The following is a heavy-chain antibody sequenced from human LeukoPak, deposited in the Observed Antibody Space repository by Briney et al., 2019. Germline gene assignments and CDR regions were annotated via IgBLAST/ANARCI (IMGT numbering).Heavy chain of an antibody. CDR1: GGSISSYY. Sequence: PSETLSLTCTVSGGSISSYYWSWIRQPPGKGLEWIGYIYYSGSTNYNPSLKSRVTISVDTSKNQFSLKLSSVTAADTAVYYCARGVGFVVVPAAWFDYWGQGTLVTVSS. D-gene: IGHD2-2*01. CDR2: IYYSGST. V-gene: IGHV4-59*12. CDR3: ARGVGFVVVPAAWFDY. J-gene: IGHJ4*02.